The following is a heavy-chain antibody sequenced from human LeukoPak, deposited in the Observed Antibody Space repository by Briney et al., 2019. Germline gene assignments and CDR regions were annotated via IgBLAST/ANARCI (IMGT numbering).Heavy chain of an antibody. D-gene: IGHD3-3*01. CDR1: GGSISPYY. J-gene: IGHJ4*02. Sequence: SETLSLTCTVSGGSISPYYWSWIRQPPGKGLEWIGYIYYSGSTNYNPSLKSRVTMSVDTSKNQFSLKLTSVAAADTAVYYCARYDFNKYFDYWGQGILVTVSS. CDR2: IYYSGST. CDR3: ARYDFNKYFDY. V-gene: IGHV4-59*01.